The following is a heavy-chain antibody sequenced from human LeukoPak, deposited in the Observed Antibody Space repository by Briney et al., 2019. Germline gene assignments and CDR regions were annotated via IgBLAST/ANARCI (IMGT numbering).Heavy chain of an antibody. V-gene: IGHV4-59*01. Sequence: SSETLSLTCTVSGGPISAYFWNWIRLSPGKGLEWIGYAYNSGSPSYNPSLKSRVTISLDWSKNQFSLQLSSVTAADTAVYYCARGCWGFLTCNFFSGKDVWDQGTTVTVSS. J-gene: IGHJ6*02. CDR3: ARGCWGFLTCNFFSGKDV. D-gene: IGHD3-3*01. CDR2: AYNSGSP. CDR1: GGPISAYF.